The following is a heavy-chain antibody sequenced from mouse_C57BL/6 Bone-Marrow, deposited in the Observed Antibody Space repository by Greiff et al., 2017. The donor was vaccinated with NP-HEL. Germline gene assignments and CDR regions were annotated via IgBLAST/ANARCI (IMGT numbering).Heavy chain of an antibody. CDR1: GFSLTSYA. V-gene: IGHV2-9-1*01. CDR2: IWTGGGT. J-gene: IGHJ1*03. Sequence: VKLMESGPGLVAPSQSLSITCTVSGFSLTSYAISWVRQPPGKGLEWLGVIWTGGGTNYNSALKSRLSISKDNSKSQVFLKMNSLQTDDTARYYCARSDYYGSSDWYFDVWGTGTTVTVSS. CDR3: ARSDYYGSSDWYFDV. D-gene: IGHD1-1*01.